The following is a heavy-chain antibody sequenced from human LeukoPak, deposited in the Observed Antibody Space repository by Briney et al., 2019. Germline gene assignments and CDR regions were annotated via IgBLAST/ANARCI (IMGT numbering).Heavy chain of an antibody. V-gene: IGHV3-48*01. CDR3: ARKISFDY. D-gene: IGHD2/OR15-2a*01. CDR2: ITAGGTAM. CDR1: GFTFSSYS. J-gene: IGHJ4*02. Sequence: GGSLRLSCAASGFTFSSYSMNWVRQAPGKGLEWVSHITAGGTAMFYADSVKGRFTISRDNAKNSLYLQMNSLRAEDTAVYYCARKISFDYWGQGTLVTVSS.